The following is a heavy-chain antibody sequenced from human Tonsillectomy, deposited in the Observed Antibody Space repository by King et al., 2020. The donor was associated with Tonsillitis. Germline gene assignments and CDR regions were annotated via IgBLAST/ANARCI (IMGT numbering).Heavy chain of an antibody. CDR2: IRQDGSEK. D-gene: IGHD6-13*01. CDR1: GFTFSSYW. Sequence: VQLVESGGGLVQPGGSLRLSCAASGFTFSSYWMSWVRQAPGKGLEWVANIRQDGSEKFYVDSVKGRVTISRDNANNSLCLQLNSLRAEDTAVYYSARGLAAAGIRVFYFDHWGQGTMVTVSS. CDR3: ARGLAAAGIRVFYFDH. V-gene: IGHV3-7*03. J-gene: IGHJ4*02.